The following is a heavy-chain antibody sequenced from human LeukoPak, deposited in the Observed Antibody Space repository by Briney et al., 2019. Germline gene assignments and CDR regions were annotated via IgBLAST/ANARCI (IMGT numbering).Heavy chain of an antibody. CDR3: TRTSRHFYGSGSNLKPWPDGMDV. CDR2: TGGT. Sequence: PSETLSLTCTVSGDSISNYYWTWIRQPPGEGLEWIGYTGGTKYNPSLKSRVTISVDTSNNEVSLKLTTVTAADTAVYYCTRTSRHFYGSGSNLKPWPDGMDVWGQGTTVTVSS. CDR1: GDSISNYY. D-gene: IGHD3-10*01. J-gene: IGHJ6*02. V-gene: IGHV4-59*01.